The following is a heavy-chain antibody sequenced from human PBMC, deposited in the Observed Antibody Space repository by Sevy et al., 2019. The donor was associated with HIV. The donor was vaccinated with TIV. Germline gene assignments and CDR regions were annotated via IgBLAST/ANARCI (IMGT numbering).Heavy chain of an antibody. CDR2: IYSGGST. V-gene: IGHV3-53*01. D-gene: IGHD5-18*01. Sequence: GGSLRLSCAASGFTVSSNYMSWVRQAPGKGLEWVSVIYSGGSTYYADSVKGRFTISRDKSKNTLYLQMNSLRAEDTAVYYCARGLYSYGYNYWGQGTLVTVSS. J-gene: IGHJ4*02. CDR3: ARGLYSYGYNY. CDR1: GFTVSSNY.